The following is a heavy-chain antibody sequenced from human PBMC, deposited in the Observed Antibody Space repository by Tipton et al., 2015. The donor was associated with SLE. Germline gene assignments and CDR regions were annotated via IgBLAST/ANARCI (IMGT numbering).Heavy chain of an antibody. D-gene: IGHD6-13*01. CDR3: ARGSPYYMDV. CDR1: GFTFSSYE. CDR2: ISSSGSTI. J-gene: IGHJ6*03. Sequence: LSLTCAASGFTFSSYEMNWVRQAPGKGLEWVSYISSSGSTIYYADSVKGRFTISRDSAKNSLYLQMNSLRAEDTAVYYCARGSPYYMDVWGKGTTVTVSS. V-gene: IGHV3-48*03.